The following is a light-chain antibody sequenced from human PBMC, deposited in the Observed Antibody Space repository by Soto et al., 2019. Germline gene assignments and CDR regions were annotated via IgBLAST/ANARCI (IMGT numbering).Light chain of an antibody. CDR1: QSVLYSSNNKNY. CDR2: WAS. V-gene: IGKV4-1*01. CDR3: LQYYSIPYT. Sequence: DIVMTQSPDSLVVSLGERATINCKSSQSVLYSSNNKNYLGWYQQKPGQSPNLLIYWASTRESGVPDRFSGSGSGTEFTLTISSLQAEDVAVYYCLQYYSIPYTFGQGTKLEIK. J-gene: IGKJ2*01.